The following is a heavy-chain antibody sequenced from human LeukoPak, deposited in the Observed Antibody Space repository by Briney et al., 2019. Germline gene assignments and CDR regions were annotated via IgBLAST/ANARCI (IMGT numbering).Heavy chain of an antibody. Sequence: PSETLSLTCTVSGYSISSAYYWGWIRQPPGKGLEWIGNIYHSGSTYYSPSLKSRVTISVDTSKNQFSLKLSSVTAADTAVYYCARVAPDFGGTDYWGQGTLVTVSS. J-gene: IGHJ4*02. CDR2: IYHSGST. CDR3: ARVAPDFGGTDY. CDR1: GYSISSAYY. D-gene: IGHD4-23*01. V-gene: IGHV4-38-2*02.